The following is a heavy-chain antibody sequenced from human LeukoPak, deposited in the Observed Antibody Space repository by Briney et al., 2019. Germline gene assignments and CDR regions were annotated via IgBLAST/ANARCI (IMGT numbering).Heavy chain of an antibody. CDR1: GGTFSSYA. Sequence: ASVKVFCKASGGTFSSYAISWVRQAPGQGLEWMGGIIPIFGTANYAQKFQGRVTITTDESTSTAYMELSSLRSEDTAVYYCAVARLEYSSSSVWLEPWGQGTLVTVYS. D-gene: IGHD6-6*01. V-gene: IGHV1-69*05. CDR3: AVARLEYSSSSVWLEP. J-gene: IGHJ5*02. CDR2: IIPIFGTA.